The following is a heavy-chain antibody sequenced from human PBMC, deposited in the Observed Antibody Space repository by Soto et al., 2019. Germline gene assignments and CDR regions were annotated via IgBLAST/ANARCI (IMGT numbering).Heavy chain of an antibody. CDR3: ASSNLITDYYDSSGYYSHWFDP. Sequence: PSETLSLTCTVSGGSISSYYWSWIRQPPGKGLEWIGYIYYSGSTNYNPSLKSRVTISVDRSKNQFSLKLSSVTAADTAVYYCASSNLITDYYDSSGYYSHWFDPWGQGTLVTV. D-gene: IGHD3-22*01. J-gene: IGHJ5*02. CDR2: IYYSGST. V-gene: IGHV4-59*12. CDR1: GGSISSYY.